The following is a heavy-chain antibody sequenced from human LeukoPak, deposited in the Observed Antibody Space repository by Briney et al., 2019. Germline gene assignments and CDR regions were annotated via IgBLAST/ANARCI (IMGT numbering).Heavy chain of an antibody. CDR1: GYTFTTYG. J-gene: IGHJ5*02. Sequence: ASVKVSCKASGYTFTTYGISWVRQAPGQGLEWMGWISADNGNTNYAQTFQGRVTMTTDTSTSTAYMELRSLRSDDTAVYYCARDLGKSRDRKWFDPWGQGTLVTVSS. CDR2: ISADNGNT. V-gene: IGHV1-18*01. CDR3: ARDLGKSRDRKWFDP.